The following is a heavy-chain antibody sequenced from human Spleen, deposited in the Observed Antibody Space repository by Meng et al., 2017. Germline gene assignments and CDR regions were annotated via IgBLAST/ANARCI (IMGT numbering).Heavy chain of an antibody. CDR1: GGSFSDYY. CDR2: INHSGST. V-gene: IGHV4-34*01. Sequence: QVQLQQWVAGLLKPSETLSLTCVVSGGSFSDYYWSWIRQPPGKGLEWIGEINHSGSTNYNPSLKSRVTISVDTSKNQFSLKLSSVTAADTAVYYCARGPPAGYWGQGTLVTVSS. J-gene: IGHJ4*02. CDR3: ARGPPAGY.